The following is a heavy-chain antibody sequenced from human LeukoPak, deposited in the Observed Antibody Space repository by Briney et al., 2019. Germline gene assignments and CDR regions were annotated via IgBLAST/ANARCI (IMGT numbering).Heavy chain of an antibody. CDR1: GFTFSTHS. Sequence: GGSLRLSCAVSGFTFSTHSMNWVRQAPGKGLEWVSYIISSSNTIYYADSVKGRFTISRDNAKNSLYLQMNSLRAEDTAVYYCARAVGHGSGSPRMDVWGKGTTVPVSS. D-gene: IGHD3-10*01. CDR3: ARAVGHGSGSPRMDV. J-gene: IGHJ6*04. CDR2: IISSSNTI. V-gene: IGHV3-48*01.